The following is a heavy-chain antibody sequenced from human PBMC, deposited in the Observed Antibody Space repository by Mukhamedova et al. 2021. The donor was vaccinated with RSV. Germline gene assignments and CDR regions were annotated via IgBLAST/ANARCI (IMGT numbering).Heavy chain of an antibody. CDR3: ARDVEMATVPYFQN. J-gene: IGHJ1*01. D-gene: IGHD5-24*01. V-gene: IGHV4-59*01. Sequence: NPSLKSRVTISVDRSKNQFSLKLISVTAADTAVYYCARDVEMATVPYFQNWVQGTLVTVSS.